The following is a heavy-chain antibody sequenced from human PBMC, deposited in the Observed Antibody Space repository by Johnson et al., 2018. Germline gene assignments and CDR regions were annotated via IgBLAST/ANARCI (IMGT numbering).Heavy chain of an antibody. J-gene: IGHJ6*02. D-gene: IGHD6-19*01. CDR2: IIPIIGTP. V-gene: IGHV1-69*12. CDR1: GDTFRSFP. Sequence: QVQLVQSGAEVKKXGSSVKVSCQASGDTFRSFPFSWVRQAPGQGLQWMGGIIPIIGTPNYAQKFPDRVAITADEFSNTVYMELSSLRSEDTAVYYCARDRRPVAGTVYYYYYLDVWGQGTTVTVSS. CDR3: ARDRRPVAGTVYYYYYLDV.